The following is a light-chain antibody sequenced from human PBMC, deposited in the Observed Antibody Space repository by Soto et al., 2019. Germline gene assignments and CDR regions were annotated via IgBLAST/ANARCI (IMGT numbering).Light chain of an antibody. Sequence: VLTQSPATLSLSPGESASLSCRGSQSVSTYLAWYQQRPGKAPRLLIYDASYRATDIPPRFSGSGSGTDFTLTISSLEPEDFAVYYCQQRRSWPPTITCGQGTRLEIK. V-gene: IGKV3-11*01. CDR3: QQRRSWPPTIT. CDR2: DAS. J-gene: IGKJ5*01. CDR1: QSVSTY.